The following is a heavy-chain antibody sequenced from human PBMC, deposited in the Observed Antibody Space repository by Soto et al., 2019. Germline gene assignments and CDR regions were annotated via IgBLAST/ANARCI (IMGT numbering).Heavy chain of an antibody. D-gene: IGHD2-15*01. CDR2: IYPGDSDT. CDR3: ARQGRGNGMDV. V-gene: IGHV5-51*01. CDR1: GYSITSYW. J-gene: IGHJ6*02. Sequence: PGEALKISCKYSGYSITSYWIGCGLQMPGKGLEWMGMIYPGDSDTRYSPSFQGKVTISADTSISTASMQWSSLKASDTAMYYCARQGRGNGMDVWGQATTVTVSS.